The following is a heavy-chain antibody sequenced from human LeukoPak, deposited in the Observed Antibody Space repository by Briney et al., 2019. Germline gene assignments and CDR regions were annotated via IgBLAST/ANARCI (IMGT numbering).Heavy chain of an antibody. Sequence: ASVEVSCKASGYTFTSYGISWVRQAPGQGLEWMGWISAYNGNTNYAQKLQGRVTMTTDTSTSTAYMELRSLRSDDTAVYYCARARAAAGLENYFDYWGQGTLVTVSS. J-gene: IGHJ4*02. CDR2: ISAYNGNT. CDR3: ARARAAAGLENYFDY. CDR1: GYTFTSYG. V-gene: IGHV1-18*01. D-gene: IGHD6-13*01.